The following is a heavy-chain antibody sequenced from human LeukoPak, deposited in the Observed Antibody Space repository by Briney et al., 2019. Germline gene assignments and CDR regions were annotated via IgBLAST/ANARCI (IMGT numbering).Heavy chain of an antibody. J-gene: IGHJ4*02. CDR2: IYTSGST. V-gene: IGHV4-61*02. Sequence: SETLSLTCTVSGGSISSGNYYWSWIRQPAGKGLEWIGRIYTSGSTNYNPSLKSRVTISVDTSKNQFSLKLSSVTAADTAVYYCAREITVAGLDYWGQGTLVTVSS. CDR1: GGSISSGNYY. CDR3: AREITVAGLDY. D-gene: IGHD6-19*01.